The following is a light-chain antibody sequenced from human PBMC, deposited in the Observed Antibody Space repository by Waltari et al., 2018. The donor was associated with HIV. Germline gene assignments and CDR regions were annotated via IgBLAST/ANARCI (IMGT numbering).Light chain of an antibody. J-gene: IGLJ3*02. V-gene: IGLV1-44*01. CDR2: SYG. Sequence: QSVLNQSPSASWTPGQRAIISCSGSSSNIGTNTVTWYQQFPGTAPKLLIYSYGQRPSGVPERFSGSKYATSASLAISGLRSEDEADYYCATWDDSLNAWVFGGGTKLTVL. CDR3: ATWDDSLNAWV. CDR1: SSNIGTNT.